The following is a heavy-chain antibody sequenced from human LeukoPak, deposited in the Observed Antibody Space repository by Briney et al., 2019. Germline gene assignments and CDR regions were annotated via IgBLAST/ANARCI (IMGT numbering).Heavy chain of an antibody. J-gene: IGHJ4*02. D-gene: IGHD3-3*01. Sequence: GGSLRLSCAASGFILSDYYMTWIRQAPGKGLEWVSAISGSGGSTYYADSVKGRFTISRDNSKNTLYLQMNSLRAEDTAVYYRANQGSSYYDFWSGYHYYFDYWGQGTLVTVSS. CDR1: GFILSDYY. CDR2: ISGSGGST. V-gene: IGHV3-23*01. CDR3: ANQGSSYYDFWSGYHYYFDY.